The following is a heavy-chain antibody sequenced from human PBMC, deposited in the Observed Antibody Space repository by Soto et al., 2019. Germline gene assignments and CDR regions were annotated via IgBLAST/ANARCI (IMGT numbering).Heavy chain of an antibody. J-gene: IGHJ4*02. D-gene: IGHD6-13*01. V-gene: IGHV4-61*05. Sequence: PSETLSLTCTVSGGCIRSSSYYWGWIRQPPGKGLEWIGYIYYSGSTNYNPSLKSRVTISVDTSKNQFSLKLSSVTAADTAVYYCARGGVGWQQLAYYFDYWGQGTLVTVS. CDR3: ARGGVGWQQLAYYFDY. CDR1: GGCIRSSSYY. CDR2: IYYSGST.